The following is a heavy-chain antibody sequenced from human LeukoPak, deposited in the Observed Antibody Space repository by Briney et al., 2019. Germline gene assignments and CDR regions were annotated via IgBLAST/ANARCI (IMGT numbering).Heavy chain of an antibody. CDR2: INPSGGST. D-gene: IGHD3-22*01. CDR1: GYTFTSYD. CDR3: ARLGESRDSSGYQLANWFDP. J-gene: IGHJ5*02. Sequence: GASVKVSCKASGYTFTSYDINWVRQAPGQGLEWMGIINPSGGSTSYAQKFQGRVTMTRDTSTSTVYMELSSLRSEDTAVYYCARLGESRDSSGYQLANWFDPWGRGTLVTVSS. V-gene: IGHV1-46*01.